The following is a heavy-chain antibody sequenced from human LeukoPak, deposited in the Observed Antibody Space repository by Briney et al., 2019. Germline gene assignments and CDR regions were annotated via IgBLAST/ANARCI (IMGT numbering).Heavy chain of an antibody. CDR2: INHSGST. D-gene: IGHD2/OR15-2a*01. J-gene: IGHJ5*02. Sequence: SETLSLTCAVYGGSFSGYYWSWIRQPPGKGLEWIGEINHSGSTNYNPSLKSRVTISVDTSKNQFSLKLSSVTAADTAVYYCARRDNIGWFDPWGQGTLVTVSS. CDR3: ARRDNIGWFDP. V-gene: IGHV4-34*01. CDR1: GGSFSGYY.